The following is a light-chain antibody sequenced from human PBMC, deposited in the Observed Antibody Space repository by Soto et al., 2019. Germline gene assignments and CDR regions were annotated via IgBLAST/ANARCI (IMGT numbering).Light chain of an antibody. CDR2: AAS. CDR3: LLDYSYFWA. V-gene: IGKV1-6*01. Sequence: AIQLTQSPSSLSASIGDRVTITCRASQDISYFLAWYQQKPGKAPNLLIYAASTLQSGVPSRFSGSGSGRDFTLTISSLQPEDFATYYCLLDYSYFWAFGQGTKVDIK. J-gene: IGKJ1*01. CDR1: QDISYF.